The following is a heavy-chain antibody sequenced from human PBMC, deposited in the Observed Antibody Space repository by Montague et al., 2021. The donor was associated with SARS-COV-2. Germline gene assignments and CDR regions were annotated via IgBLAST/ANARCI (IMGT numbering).Heavy chain of an antibody. D-gene: IGHD2-2*01. J-gene: IGHJ2*01. CDR1: GFTFSIYA. CDR2: IGDRGINT. V-gene: IGHV3-64*02. CDR3: AKEVPRYYFDL. Sequence: SLRLSCAASGFTFSIYAIHWVRQAPGKGLECVSSIGDRGINTYYAASVKGRFPISRDDSKNPVYLQMGSLKTEDLAGYYCAKEVPRYYFDLWGRGTPVTVSS.